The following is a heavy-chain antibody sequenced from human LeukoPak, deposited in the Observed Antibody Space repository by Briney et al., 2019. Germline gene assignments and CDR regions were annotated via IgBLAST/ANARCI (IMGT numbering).Heavy chain of an antibody. D-gene: IGHD6-13*01. Sequence: SVKVSCKASGGTSGSYAISWVRQAPGQGLEWMGRIIPIFGIANYAQKFQGRVTITADKSTSTAYMELSSLRSEDTAVYYCARSLQQQLGSFDYWGQGTLVTVSS. CDR3: ARSLQQQLGSFDY. J-gene: IGHJ4*02. V-gene: IGHV1-69*04. CDR2: IIPIFGIA. CDR1: GGTSGSYA.